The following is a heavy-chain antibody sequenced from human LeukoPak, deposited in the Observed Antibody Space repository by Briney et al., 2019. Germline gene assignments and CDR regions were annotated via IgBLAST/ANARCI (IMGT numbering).Heavy chain of an antibody. J-gene: IGHJ4*02. D-gene: IGHD6-19*01. CDR1: GFTFSDYY. Sequence: PGGSLRLSCAASGFTFSDYYMSWIRQAPGKGLEWVPYITSSSSYTNYADSVKGRFTISRDNAKNSLYLQLNSLRAEDTAVYYCARAAVAGTVHDYWGQGTLVTVSS. CDR3: ARAAVAGTVHDY. V-gene: IGHV3-11*06. CDR2: ITSSSSYT.